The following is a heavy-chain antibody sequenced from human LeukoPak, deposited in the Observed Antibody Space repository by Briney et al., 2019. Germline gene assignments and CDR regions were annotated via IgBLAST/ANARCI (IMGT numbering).Heavy chain of an antibody. Sequence: SETLSLTCTVSGGSISSYYWSWIRQPPGKGLEWIGYIYYSGSTNYNPSLKSRVTISVDTSKNQFSLKLSSVTAADTAVYYCARGRGYGGNFGFDYWGQGTLVTVSS. CDR2: IYYSGST. V-gene: IGHV4-59*12. D-gene: IGHD4-23*01. J-gene: IGHJ4*02. CDR1: GGSISSYY. CDR3: ARGRGYGGNFGFDY.